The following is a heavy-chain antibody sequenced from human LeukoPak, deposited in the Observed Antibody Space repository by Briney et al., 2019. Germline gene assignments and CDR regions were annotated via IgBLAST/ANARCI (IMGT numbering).Heavy chain of an antibody. CDR3: VTTASAYDI. CDR1: GFSLTTYG. Sequence: GVSLRLSCVASGFSLTTYGMHWVRQAPGKGLDWVIFIGFDGSEKLYADSVKGRFTISRDNSENTVYLQMNSLTPEDTAIYYSVTTASAYDIWGQGTLVTVSS. D-gene: IGHD4-11*01. CDR2: IGFDGSEK. V-gene: IGHV3-30*02. J-gene: IGHJ3*02.